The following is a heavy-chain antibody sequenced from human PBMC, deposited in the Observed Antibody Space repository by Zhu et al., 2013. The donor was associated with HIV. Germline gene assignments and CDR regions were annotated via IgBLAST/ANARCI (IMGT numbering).Heavy chain of an antibody. D-gene: IGHD3-10*01. Sequence: QVQLVQSGAEVKKPGSSVKVSCKASGGTFSSYTISWVRQAPGQGLEWMGRIIPILGIANYAQKFQGRVTITADKSTSTAYMELSSLRSEDTAVYYCARDITMVRGVKGLNYYGMDVWGQGTTVTVSS. J-gene: IGHJ6*02. V-gene: IGHV1-69*08. CDR2: IIPILGIA. CDR3: ARDITMVRGVKGLNYYGMDV. CDR1: GGTFSSYT.